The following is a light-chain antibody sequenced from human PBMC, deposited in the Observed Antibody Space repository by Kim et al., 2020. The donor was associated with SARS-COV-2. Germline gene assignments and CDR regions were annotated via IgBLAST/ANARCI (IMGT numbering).Light chain of an antibody. Sequence: GTATLTVGWSCGSGSTANYPRWYQQTPGQPPRALIYSTNTRSSGVPDRFSGSVLGNKATRTITGAQAEDECDYYCVLYVASGIHWVFGGGTKLTVL. CDR3: VLYVASGIHWV. CDR2: STN. J-gene: IGLJ3*02. V-gene: IGLV8-61*01. CDR1: CGSGSTANY.